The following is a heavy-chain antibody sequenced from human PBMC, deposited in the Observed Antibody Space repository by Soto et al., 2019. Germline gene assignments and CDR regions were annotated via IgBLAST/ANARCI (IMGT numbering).Heavy chain of an antibody. Sequence: ASVKVSCKASGYTFTSYGISWVRQAPGQGLEWMGWISAYNGNTNYAQKLQGRVTMTTDTSASTAYMELRSLRSDDTAVYYCARGGYYDSSGYYAELPYYFDYWGQGTMVTVYS. CDR2: ISAYNGNT. CDR3: ARGGYYDSSGYYAELPYYFDY. D-gene: IGHD3-22*01. J-gene: IGHJ4*02. V-gene: IGHV1-18*04. CDR1: GYTFTSYG.